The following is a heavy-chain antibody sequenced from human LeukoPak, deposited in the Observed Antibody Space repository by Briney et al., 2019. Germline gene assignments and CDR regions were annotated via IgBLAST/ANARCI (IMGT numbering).Heavy chain of an antibody. Sequence: SVTVSCTASGGTFSSYAISWVRQAPGQGLEWMGGIIPIFGTANYAQKFQGRVTITADESTSTAYMELSSLRSEDTAVYYCAEIGMGNYYYGMDVWGQGTTVTVSS. CDR3: AEIGMGNYYYGMDV. CDR1: GGTFSSYA. CDR2: IIPIFGTA. V-gene: IGHV1-69*13. J-gene: IGHJ6*02. D-gene: IGHD2-21*01.